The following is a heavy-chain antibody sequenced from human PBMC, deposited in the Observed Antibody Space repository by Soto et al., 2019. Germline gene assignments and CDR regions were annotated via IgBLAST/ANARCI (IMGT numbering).Heavy chain of an antibody. V-gene: IGHV3-21*01. CDR1: GFTFSSYS. CDR3: ARAPLSSSSLLFGYYYYYMDV. Sequence: EVQLVESGGGLVKPGGSLRLSCAASGFTFSSYSMNWVRQAPGKGLEWVSSISSSSSYIYYADSVKGRFTISRDNAKNSLYLQMNSLRAEDTAVYYCARAPLSSSSLLFGYYYYYMDVWGKGTTVTVSS. CDR2: ISSSSSYI. J-gene: IGHJ6*03. D-gene: IGHD6-6*01.